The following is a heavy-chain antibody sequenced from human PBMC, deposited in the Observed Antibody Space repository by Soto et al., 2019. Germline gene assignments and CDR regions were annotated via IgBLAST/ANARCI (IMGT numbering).Heavy chain of an antibody. CDR3: ARARGVGAKDAFDI. CDR1: EYTFTSYH. CDR2: MNPNSGNT. J-gene: IGHJ3*02. Sequence: QVQLVQSGAEMKQPGASVKVSCKASEYTFTSYHINWVRQATGQGLEWMGWMNPNSGNTGYAQKFQGRVTMTRDTSISTAYMELSSLKSEDTAFYYCARARGVGAKDAFDIWGQGTWVTVSS. V-gene: IGHV1-8*01. D-gene: IGHD1-26*01.